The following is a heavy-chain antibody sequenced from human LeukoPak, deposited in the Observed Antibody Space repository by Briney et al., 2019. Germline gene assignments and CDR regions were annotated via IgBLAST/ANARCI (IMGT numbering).Heavy chain of an antibody. J-gene: IGHJ3*02. CDR2: ISSSSSYI. D-gene: IGHD6-6*01. V-gene: IGHV3-21*04. CDR1: GFTFSSYS. Sequence: GGSLRLSCAASGFTFSSYSMNWVRQAPGKGLEWVSSISSSSSYIYYADSVKGRFTISRDNAKNSLYLQMNSLRAEDMALYYCAKGLGAARGTNAFDIWGQGTMVTVSS. CDR3: AKGLGAARGTNAFDI.